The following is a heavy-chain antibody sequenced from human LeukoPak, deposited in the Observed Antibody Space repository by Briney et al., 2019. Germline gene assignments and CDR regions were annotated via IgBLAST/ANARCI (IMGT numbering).Heavy chain of an antibody. V-gene: IGHV4-39*07. D-gene: IGHD2-15*01. J-gene: IGHJ3*02. CDR2: MYYSGST. CDR3: ARSGCCSGGSCYTCTYDI. Sequence: PSETLSLTCTVSGGSISSSRYYWGWIRQPPGKGLEWIGGMYYSGSTYYNPSLKSRVTISVDTSKNQFSLKLSSVTAADTAVYYCARSGCCSGGSCYTCTYDIWGQGTMVTVSS. CDR1: GGSISSSRYY.